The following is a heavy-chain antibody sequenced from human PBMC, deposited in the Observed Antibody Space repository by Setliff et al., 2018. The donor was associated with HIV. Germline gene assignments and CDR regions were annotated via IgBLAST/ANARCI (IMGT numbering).Heavy chain of an antibody. V-gene: IGHV1-24*01. D-gene: IGHD1-1*01. J-gene: IGHJ3*01. CDR3: AKGYTWSVVGALDV. CDR1: GYTLSELS. CDR2: FDPADGAT. Sequence: ASVKVSCKVSGYTLSELSMHWVRQAPGKGLEWMGGFDPADGATIYAQQFQGRVTMTEDTSTDTAYMELRSLTSDDTAMYYCAKGYTWSVVGALDVWGQGTRVTVSS.